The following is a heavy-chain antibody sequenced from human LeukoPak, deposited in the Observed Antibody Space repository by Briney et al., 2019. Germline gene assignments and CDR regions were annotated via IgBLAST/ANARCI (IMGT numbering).Heavy chain of an antibody. J-gene: IGHJ4*02. Sequence: PGGSLRLSCAAPGFTFSDYYMSWIRQTPGKGLEWVSYISDSGSTIYYADSVKGRFTISRDNAKNSLYLQMNSLRAEDTAVYYCAGVVSESSGYQGYWGQGTLVTVSS. CDR3: AGVVSESSGYQGY. CDR2: ISDSGSTI. V-gene: IGHV3-11*04. CDR1: GFTFSDYY. D-gene: IGHD3-22*01.